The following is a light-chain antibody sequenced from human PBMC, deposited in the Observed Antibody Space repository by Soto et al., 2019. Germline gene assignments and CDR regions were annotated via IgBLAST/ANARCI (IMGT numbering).Light chain of an antibody. CDR3: QQYTTTSHA. V-gene: IGKV1-5*03. J-gene: IGKJ2*01. CDR2: KAS. Sequence: EIQVTQSPSTLSASVGDTITITCRASQFIRTWLAWYQQRPGKVPHLLIYKASTLQSGVPSRFSGTASGTEFNLTISGLQAEDFGTYYCQQYTTTSHAFGQGT. CDR1: QFIRTW.